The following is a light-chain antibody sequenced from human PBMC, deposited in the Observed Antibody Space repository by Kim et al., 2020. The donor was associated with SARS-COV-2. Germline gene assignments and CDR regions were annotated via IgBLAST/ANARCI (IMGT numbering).Light chain of an antibody. Sequence: GQSFTISCLGTSSDVGGYNYVSWYQQHPGKAPKLMIYDVSNRPSGVSNRFSGSKSGNTASLTISGLQAEDEADYYCSSYTSSSSVVFGGGTQLTVL. CDR3: SSYTSSSSVV. CDR2: DVS. CDR1: SSDVGGYNY. J-gene: IGLJ2*01. V-gene: IGLV2-14*03.